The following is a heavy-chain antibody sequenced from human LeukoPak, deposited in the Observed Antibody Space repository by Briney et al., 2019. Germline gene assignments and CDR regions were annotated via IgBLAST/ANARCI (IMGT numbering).Heavy chain of an antibody. D-gene: IGHD6-19*01. CDR2: TNPNSGAT. V-gene: IGHV1-2*02. CDR1: GYTFTGYY. Sequence: ASVKVSCKASGYTFTGYYLHSVRQAPGQRLEWMGWTNPNSGATNSAQKFQGRVTMTSDTSISTAYMELSRLRSDDTAVYYCASAPTHSGWYDYWGQGTLVTVSS. J-gene: IGHJ4*02. CDR3: ASAPTHSGWYDY.